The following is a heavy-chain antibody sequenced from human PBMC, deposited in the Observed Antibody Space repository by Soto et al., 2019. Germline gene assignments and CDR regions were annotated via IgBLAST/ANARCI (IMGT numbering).Heavy chain of an antibody. CDR1: GGTFSTYA. D-gene: IGHD5-18*01. Sequence: QVQLVQSGAGVKKPESSVKVSCKAPGGTFSTYAISWVRQAPGQGLEWMGGIIPMFGTANYAQRFQDRVTITADKSTNTVNMELSSLRSEYTAVYFCAILIQLWIRRINNGYSGWGQGTLVTVSS. J-gene: IGHJ4*02. CDR2: IIPMFGTA. V-gene: IGHV1-69*14. CDR3: AILIQLWIRRINNGYSG.